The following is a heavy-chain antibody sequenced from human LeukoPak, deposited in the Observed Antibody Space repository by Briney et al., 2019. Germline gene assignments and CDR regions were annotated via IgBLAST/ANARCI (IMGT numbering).Heavy chain of an antibody. CDR1: GFTFSSYW. CDR3: AKDVGKWESLHFFDY. Sequence: GGSLRLSCAASGFTFSSYWMSWVRQAPGKGLEWISGISGSGASTYYADSVKGRFTISRDDSRSTLYLQMNSLRGDDTAVYYCAKDVGKWESLHFFDYWGQGTLVTVSS. D-gene: IGHD1-26*01. J-gene: IGHJ4*02. CDR2: ISGSGAST. V-gene: IGHV3-23*01.